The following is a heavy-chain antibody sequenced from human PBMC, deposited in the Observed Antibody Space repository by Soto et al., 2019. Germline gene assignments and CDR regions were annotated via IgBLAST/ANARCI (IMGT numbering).Heavy chain of an antibody. CDR1: GFTFSSYS. V-gene: IGHV3-7*01. CDR2: INRGASGT. CDR3: ATLDTAEIQTAAY. Sequence: PGGSLRLSCAASGFTFSSYSMNWVRQAPGKGLEWVAMINRGASGTHYVDSVKGRFTISRDNAKNSLYLQMNSLRVEDTAVYYCATLDTAEIQTAAYWGQGTLVNVSS. D-gene: IGHD2-15*01. J-gene: IGHJ4*02.